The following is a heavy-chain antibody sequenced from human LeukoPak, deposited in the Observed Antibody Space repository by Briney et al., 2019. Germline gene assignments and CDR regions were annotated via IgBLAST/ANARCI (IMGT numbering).Heavy chain of an antibody. D-gene: IGHD2-15*01. Sequence: SETLSLTCTVSGGSISSYYWSWIRQPPGKGLEWIGYIYYSGSTNYNPSLKSRVTISVDTSKNQFSLKLSSVTAADTAVYYCARVESYCSGGSCYLDTKWFGPWGQGTLVTVSS. CDR1: GGSISSYY. J-gene: IGHJ5*02. CDR3: ARVESYCSGGSCYLDTKWFGP. CDR2: IYYSGST. V-gene: IGHV4-59*01.